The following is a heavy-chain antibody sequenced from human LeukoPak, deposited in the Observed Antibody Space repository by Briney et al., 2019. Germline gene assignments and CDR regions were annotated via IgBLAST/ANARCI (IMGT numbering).Heavy chain of an antibody. CDR3: ARSQYYSDFEGAFDI. CDR1: GGSTSSGDYY. J-gene: IGHJ3*02. Sequence: SQTLSLTCTVSGGSTSSGDYYWSWIRQPPGKGLEWIGYIYYSGSTYYNPSLKSRVTISVDTSKNQFSLKLSSVTAADTAVYYCARSQYYSDFEGAFDIWGQGTMVTVSS. V-gene: IGHV4-30-4*01. D-gene: IGHD2/OR15-2a*01. CDR2: IYYSGST.